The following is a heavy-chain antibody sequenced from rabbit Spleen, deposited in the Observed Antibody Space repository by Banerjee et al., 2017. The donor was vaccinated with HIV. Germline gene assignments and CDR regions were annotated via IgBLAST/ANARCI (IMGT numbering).Heavy chain of an antibody. CDR1: GFSISSKY. Sequence: QEQLVESGGGLVQPGGDLTLTCTASGFSISSKYMNWVRQAPGKGLEWIGYIDPVFGITYFANWVNGRFSISRENAQNTVFLQMTSLTAADTATYFCARNLVGVIGWNFSLWGPGTLVTVS. D-gene: IGHD4-1*01. J-gene: IGHJ4*01. CDR3: ARNLVGVIGWNFSL. V-gene: IGHV1S47*01. CDR2: IDPVFGIT.